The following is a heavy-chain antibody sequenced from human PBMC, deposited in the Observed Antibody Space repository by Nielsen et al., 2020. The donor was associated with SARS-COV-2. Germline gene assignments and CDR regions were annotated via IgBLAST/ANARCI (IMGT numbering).Heavy chain of an antibody. CDR2: IIPIFGTA. J-gene: IGHJ6*02. CDR1: GGTFSSYA. D-gene: IGHD3-16*01. V-gene: IGHV1-69*13. CDR3: ARDLGRRGGSYYYYGMDV. Sequence: SVKVSCKASGGTFSSYAISWVRQAPGQGLEWMGGIIPIFGTANYAQKFQGRVTITADESTSTAYMELSSLRSEDTAVYYCARDLGRRGGSYYYYGMDVWGQGTTVTVSS.